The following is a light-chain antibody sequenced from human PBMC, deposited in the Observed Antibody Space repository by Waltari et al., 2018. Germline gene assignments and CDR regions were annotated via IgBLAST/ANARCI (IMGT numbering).Light chain of an antibody. V-gene: IGKV1-5*03. CDR1: QNLNNW. CDR3: QQYHTYWT. Sequence: DIQMTQSPSTLSASVGARVTNPCRASQNLNNWLAWYQQKPGKAPKMLIYKTSTLESGVPSRFGGSGSGTEFTLTISSLQPDDFATYFCQQYHTYWTFGQGTRVEIK. CDR2: KTS. J-gene: IGKJ1*01.